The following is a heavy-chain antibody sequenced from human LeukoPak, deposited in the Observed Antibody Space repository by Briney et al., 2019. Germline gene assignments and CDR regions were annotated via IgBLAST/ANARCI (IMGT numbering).Heavy chain of an antibody. CDR3: ARDVGDYMYYFDY. V-gene: IGHV1-69*04. J-gene: IGHJ4*02. CDR2: IIPILGIA. D-gene: IGHD4-17*01. CDR1: GGTFSSYA. Sequence: VKVSCKASGGTFSSYAISWVRQAPGQGLEWMGRIIPILGIANYAQMFQGRVTITADKSTSTAYMELSSLRSEDTAVYYCARDVGDYMYYFDYWGQGTLVTVSS.